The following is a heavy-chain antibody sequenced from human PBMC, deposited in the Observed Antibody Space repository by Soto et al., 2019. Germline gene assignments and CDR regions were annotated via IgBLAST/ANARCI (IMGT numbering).Heavy chain of an antibody. J-gene: IGHJ4*02. Sequence: PGGSLRLSCAASGFTFSSYAMSWVRQAPGKGLEWVSAISGSGGSTYYADSVKGRFTISRDNSKNTLYLQMNSLRAEDTAVYYCATEAYSSSWSYGTTMGLDYWGQGTLVTVSS. CDR2: ISGSGGST. V-gene: IGHV3-23*01. D-gene: IGHD6-13*01. CDR1: GFTFSSYA. CDR3: ATEAYSSSWSYGTTMGLDY.